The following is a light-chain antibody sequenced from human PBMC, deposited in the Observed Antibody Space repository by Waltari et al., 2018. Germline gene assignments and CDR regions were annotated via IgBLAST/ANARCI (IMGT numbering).Light chain of an antibody. CDR3: QTGGHGTWV. V-gene: IGLV4-69*01. CDR2: VNSDGSH. J-gene: IGLJ3*02. Sequence: QLVLTQSPSASAPLGASVKLTCTLSSGHTSKAIAWLQQQPEKGPRYVMKVNSDGSHIKGDEIPIRFPGASSGVERYLTISSLQSEDGADYYCQTGGHGTWVFGGGTKLTVL. CDR1: SGHTSKA.